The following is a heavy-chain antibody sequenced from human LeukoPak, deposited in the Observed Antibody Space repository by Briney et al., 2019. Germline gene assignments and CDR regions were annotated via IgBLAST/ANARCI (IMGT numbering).Heavy chain of an antibody. J-gene: IGHJ3*02. CDR1: GFTFSSYS. V-gene: IGHV3-53*01. CDR3: ARGPGYSNYAGDDAFNI. Sequence: PGGSLRLSCAASGFTFSSYSMNWVRQAPGKGLEWISVIYSSGSTYYEDSVKGRFTISRDHSKNMVYLQLNNLRVEDTATYFCARGPGYSNYAGDDAFNIWGQGTVVTVSS. CDR2: IYSSGST. D-gene: IGHD4-11*01.